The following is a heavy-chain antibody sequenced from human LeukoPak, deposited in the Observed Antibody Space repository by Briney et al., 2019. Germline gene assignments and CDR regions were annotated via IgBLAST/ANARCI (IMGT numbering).Heavy chain of an antibody. V-gene: IGHV1-69*13. CDR2: IIPIFGTA. Sequence: SVKVSCKASGRAFSIYAISWVRQAPGQGLEWMGGIIPIFGTANYAQKFQGRVTITADESTSTAYMELSSLRSEDTAVYYCARDSGGIIIDPWGQGTLVTVSS. J-gene: IGHJ5*02. CDR3: ARDSGGIIIDP. D-gene: IGHD3-10*01. CDR1: GRAFSIYA.